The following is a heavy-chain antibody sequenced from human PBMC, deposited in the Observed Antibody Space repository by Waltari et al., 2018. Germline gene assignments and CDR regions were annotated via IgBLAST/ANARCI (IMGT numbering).Heavy chain of an antibody. D-gene: IGHD2-15*01. CDR2: IYPGYSET. CDR1: GYSFSRYW. J-gene: IGHJ3*02. Sequence: EVQLVQSGAEVKKPGESLKISCKGSGYSFSRYWIGRVRQMPGKGMEWMGIIYPGYSETKYSTAFQGQVTFSADKSINTAYLQWNSLKDADSAMYYCARQYVAVVVDVLDAFNIWGQGTKVTVSS. CDR3: ARQYVAVVVDVLDAFNI. V-gene: IGHV5-51*01.